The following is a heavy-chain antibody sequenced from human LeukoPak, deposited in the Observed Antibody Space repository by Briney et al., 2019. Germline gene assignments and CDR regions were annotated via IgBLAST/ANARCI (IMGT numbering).Heavy chain of an antibody. J-gene: IGHJ5*02. D-gene: IGHD6-19*01. Sequence: GGSLRLSCAASGFTFSNYAMSWVRQAPGKGLEWVSTIRTSSGNTYYADSVKGRFTISRDNSKNTLYLQMISLRAEDTALYYCAKCVTGWPNWFDPWGQGTLVTVSS. V-gene: IGHV3-23*01. CDR1: GFTFSNYA. CDR2: IRTSSGNT. CDR3: AKCVTGWPNWFDP.